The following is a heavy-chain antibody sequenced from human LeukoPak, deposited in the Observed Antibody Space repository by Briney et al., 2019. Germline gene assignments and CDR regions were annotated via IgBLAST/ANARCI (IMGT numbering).Heavy chain of an antibody. J-gene: IGHJ5*02. V-gene: IGHV3-48*03. D-gene: IGHD6-13*01. CDR3: ARASIAAAGIDWFDR. CDR2: ISSSGSTI. Sequence: GGSLRLSCAASGFTFSSYEMNWVRQAPGKGLEWVSYISSSGSTIYYADSVKGRFTISRDNAKNSLYLQMNSLRAEDTAVYYCARASIAAAGIDWFDRWGQGTLVTVSS. CDR1: GFTFSSYE.